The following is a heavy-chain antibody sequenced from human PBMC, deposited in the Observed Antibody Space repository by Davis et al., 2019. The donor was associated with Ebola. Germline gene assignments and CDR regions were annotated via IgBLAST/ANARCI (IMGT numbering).Heavy chain of an antibody. CDR3: AREAIWYYYDSSGYYDY. D-gene: IGHD3-22*01. CDR1: GFTFSSYG. CDR2: IYSGGST. Sequence: GESLKISCAASGFTFSSYGMHWVRQAPGKGLEWVSVIYSGGSTYYADSVKGRFTISRDNSKNTLYLQMNSLRDEDTAVYYCAREAIWYYYDSSGYYDYWGQGTLVTVSS. J-gene: IGHJ4*02. V-gene: IGHV3-NL1*01.